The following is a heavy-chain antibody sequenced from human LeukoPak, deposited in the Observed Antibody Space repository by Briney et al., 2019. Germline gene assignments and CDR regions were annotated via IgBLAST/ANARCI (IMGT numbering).Heavy chain of an antibody. D-gene: IGHD3-22*01. J-gene: IGHJ4*02. V-gene: IGHV1-18*01. CDR2: ISAYNGNT. CDR1: GYTFTSYG. Sequence: ASVKVSSKASGYTFTSYGISWVRQAPGQGLEWMGWISAYNGNTNYAQKLQGRVTMTTDTSTSTAYMELRSLRSDDTAVYYCAKGVRKTYYYDSSGCEFDYWGPGTLVTVSS. CDR3: AKGVRKTYYYDSSGCEFDY.